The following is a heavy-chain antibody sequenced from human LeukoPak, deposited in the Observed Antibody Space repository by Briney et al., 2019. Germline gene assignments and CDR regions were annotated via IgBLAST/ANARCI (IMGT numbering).Heavy chain of an antibody. D-gene: IGHD2-8*01. CDR3: ARGSCTNGVCSVFDH. J-gene: IGHJ4*02. CDR2: VYSDGITT. CDR1: GFTFSTYR. Sequence: GGSLRLSCAASGFTFSTYRMHWVRQAPGKGLVWVSRVYSDGITTNYADSVKGRFTISRDNAKNTLYLQMNSLRAEDTAVYYCARGSCTNGVCSVFDHWGQGALVTVSS. V-gene: IGHV3-74*01.